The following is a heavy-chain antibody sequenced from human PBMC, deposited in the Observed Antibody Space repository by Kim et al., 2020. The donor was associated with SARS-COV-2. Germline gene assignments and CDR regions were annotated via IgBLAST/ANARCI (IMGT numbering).Heavy chain of an antibody. CDR3: AGAISRSWSY. CDR1: GFTFSSRW. D-gene: IGHD3-10*01. Sequence: GGSLRLSCTASGFTFSSRWMYWVRQAPGTGLEWVSNIETYGGERNYVDSVKGRFTISRDNAKNSLFLHMDSLRVEDTAVYYCAGAISRSWSYWGQGT. V-gene: IGHV3-7*04. CDR2: IETYGGER. J-gene: IGHJ4*02.